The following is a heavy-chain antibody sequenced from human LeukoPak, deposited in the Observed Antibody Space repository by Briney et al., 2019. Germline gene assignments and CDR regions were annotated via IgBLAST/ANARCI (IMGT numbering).Heavy chain of an antibody. CDR2: INWRGDRK. Sequence: GGSLRLSCTASGVRFDDYGISWVRQAPGNGLESFSGINWRGDRKGYADSVKGRFTISRDNAQNSLYLQMSSLRAEDTALYYCAKDSYDLLAANWGQGALVTVSS. D-gene: IGHD3-9*01. CDR3: AKDSYDLLAAN. J-gene: IGHJ4*02. CDR1: GVRFDDYG. V-gene: IGHV3-20*04.